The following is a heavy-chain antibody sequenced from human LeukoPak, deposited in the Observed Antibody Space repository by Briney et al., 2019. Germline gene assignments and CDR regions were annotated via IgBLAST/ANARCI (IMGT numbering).Heavy chain of an antibody. CDR2: INPNSGGT. J-gene: IGHJ3*02. Sequence: GASVKVSCKASGYTFTGYYMHWVRQAPGQGLEWMGWINPNSGGTNYAQKFQGRVTMTRDTSISTAYMELSRLRSDDTAVYYCARDMLSGWPPDAFDIWGQGTMVTVSS. CDR1: GYTFTGYY. CDR3: ARDMLSGWPPDAFDI. D-gene: IGHD6-19*01. V-gene: IGHV1-2*02.